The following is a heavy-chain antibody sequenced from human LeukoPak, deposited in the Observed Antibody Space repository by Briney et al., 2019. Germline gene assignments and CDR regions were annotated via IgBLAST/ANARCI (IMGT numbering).Heavy chain of an antibody. D-gene: IGHD2-15*01. CDR2: ISSSGSTI. Sequence: GGSLRLSCAASGFTFSGYYMSWIRQAPGKGLEWVSYISSSGSTIYYADSVKGRFTISRDNAKNSLYLQMNSLRAEDTAVYYCAGGAVAATREGNYYYYGMDVWGQGTTVTVSS. CDR3: AGGAVAATREGNYYYYGMDV. CDR1: GFTFSGYY. V-gene: IGHV3-11*01. J-gene: IGHJ6*02.